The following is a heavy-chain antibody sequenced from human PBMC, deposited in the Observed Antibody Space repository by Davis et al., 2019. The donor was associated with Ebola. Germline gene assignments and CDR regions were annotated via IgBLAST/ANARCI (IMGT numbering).Heavy chain of an antibody. D-gene: IGHD1-26*01. Sequence: ASVKVSCKASGYTFTSYGISWVRQAPGQRLEWMGWINAGNGNTKYSQKFQGRVTITRDTSSSTAYMELSSLRSEDTAVYYCARDLLGAGTSDYWGQGTLVTVSS. CDR1: GYTFTSYG. V-gene: IGHV1-3*01. J-gene: IGHJ4*02. CDR3: ARDLLGAGTSDY. CDR2: INAGNGNT.